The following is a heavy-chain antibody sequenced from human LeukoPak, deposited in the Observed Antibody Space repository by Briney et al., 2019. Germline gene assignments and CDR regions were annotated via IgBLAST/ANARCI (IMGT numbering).Heavy chain of an antibody. D-gene: IGHD3-3*01. CDR3: ARCPPSRITIFGVVITENWFDP. CDR1: GYTFTSYD. CDR2: MNPNSGNT. J-gene: IGHJ5*02. Sequence: GASVKVSCKASGYTFTSYDINWVRQATGQGLEWMGWMNPNSGNTGYAQKFQGRVIITRNTSISTAYMELSSLRSEDTAVYYCARCPPSRITIFGVVITENWFDPWGQGTLVTVSS. V-gene: IGHV1-8*01.